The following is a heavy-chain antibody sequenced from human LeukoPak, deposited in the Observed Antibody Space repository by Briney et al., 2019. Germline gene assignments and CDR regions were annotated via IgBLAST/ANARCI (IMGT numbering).Heavy chain of an antibody. V-gene: IGHV3-30*03. CDR2: MSYDGSNE. D-gene: IGHD1-7*01. CDR3: ARGLGNWHCRLDS. Sequence: PGKPLRLSCAASGFSFSNYGMHWVRQAPGKGLEWLAHMSYDGSNEYYADSVKGRFTISRDNSKKTLYLQMESLGTEDTAVYYCARGLGNWHCRLDSWGQGTLVTVSS. CDR1: GFSFSNYG. J-gene: IGHJ4*02.